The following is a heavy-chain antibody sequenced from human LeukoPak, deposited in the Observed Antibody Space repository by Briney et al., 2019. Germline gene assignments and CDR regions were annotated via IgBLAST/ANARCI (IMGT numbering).Heavy chain of an antibody. Sequence: GGSLRLSCAASGFTFSSYSMNWVRQAPGKGLEWVSYISSSSSTIYYADSVKGRFTISRDNAKNSLYLQMNSLRAEDTAVYYCARLPRVVPGGYMDVWGKGTTVTVSS. CDR2: ISSSSSTI. CDR3: ARLPRVVPGGYMDV. J-gene: IGHJ6*03. D-gene: IGHD2-2*01. V-gene: IGHV3-48*04. CDR1: GFTFSSYS.